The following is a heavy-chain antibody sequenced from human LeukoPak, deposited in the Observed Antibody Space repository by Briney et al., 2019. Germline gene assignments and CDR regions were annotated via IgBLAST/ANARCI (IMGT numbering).Heavy chain of an antibody. V-gene: IGHV1-18*01. Sequence: ASVKVSFKASGYSFTSFPIIWVRQAPGQGLAWMGWISAYNGNTNYAQKLQGRVTITTDTSTSTAFMELRSLTSDDTAVYYCARVMGGSYLDYWGQGTLVIVSS. CDR1: GYSFTSFP. CDR2: ISAYNGNT. CDR3: ARVMGGSYLDY. D-gene: IGHD3-16*02. J-gene: IGHJ4*02.